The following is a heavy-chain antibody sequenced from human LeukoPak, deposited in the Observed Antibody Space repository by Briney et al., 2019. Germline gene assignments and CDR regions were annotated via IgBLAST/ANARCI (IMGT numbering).Heavy chain of an antibody. CDR2: INPNSGGK. CDR3: ARCFYGSGSYCPDY. Sequence: ASVKVSCKASGYTFTSYYMHWVRQAPGQGLEWMGWINPNSGGKNYAQKFQGRVTMTRDTSISTAYMELSRLRSDDTAVYYCARCFYGSGSYCPDYWGQGTLVTVSS. CDR1: GYTFTSYY. D-gene: IGHD3-10*01. V-gene: IGHV1-2*02. J-gene: IGHJ4*02.